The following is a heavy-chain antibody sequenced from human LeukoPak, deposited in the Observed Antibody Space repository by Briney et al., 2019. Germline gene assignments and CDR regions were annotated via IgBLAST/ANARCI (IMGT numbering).Heavy chain of an antibody. V-gene: IGHV4-34*01. Sequence: SETLSLTCAVYGGSFSGYYWSWIRQPPGKGLEWIGEINHSGSTNYNPSLKSRVTISVDTSKNQFPLKLSSVTAADTAVYYCARGRRGITMVRGVIGYFQHWGQGTLVTVSS. CDR1: GGSFSGYY. J-gene: IGHJ1*01. CDR3: ARGRRGITMVRGVIGYFQH. D-gene: IGHD3-10*01. CDR2: INHSGST.